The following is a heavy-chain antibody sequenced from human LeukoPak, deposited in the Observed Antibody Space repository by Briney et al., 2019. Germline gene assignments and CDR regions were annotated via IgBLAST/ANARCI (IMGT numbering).Heavy chain of an antibody. Sequence: SGGSLRLSCAASGFTFSSYSMNWVRQAPGKGLEWVSSISSSSSYIYYADSVKGRFTISRDNSKNTLYLQMNSLRAEDTAVYYCAAGGFLEWLPPFDYWGQGTLVTVSS. CDR2: ISSSSSYI. D-gene: IGHD3-3*01. CDR1: GFTFSSYS. CDR3: AAGGFLEWLPPFDY. V-gene: IGHV3-21*04. J-gene: IGHJ4*02.